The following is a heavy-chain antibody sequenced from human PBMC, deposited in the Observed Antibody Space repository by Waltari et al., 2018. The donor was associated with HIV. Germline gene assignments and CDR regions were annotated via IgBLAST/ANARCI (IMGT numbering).Heavy chain of an antibody. CDR1: GGSFSASY. J-gene: IGHJ5*02. Sequence: QVQLQQWGTGLLEPLETLSVTCAVYGGSFSASYWSWIRQTPGKGLEWIGEINHRRFTNYTPSLESRVVISVDTSKNQFSLKIRSVTAADTAVYYCARVPKRYDLNVAPWGQGTQFTVS. CDR3: ARVPKRYDLNVAP. D-gene: IGHD1-20*01. CDR2: INHRRFT. V-gene: IGHV4-34*02.